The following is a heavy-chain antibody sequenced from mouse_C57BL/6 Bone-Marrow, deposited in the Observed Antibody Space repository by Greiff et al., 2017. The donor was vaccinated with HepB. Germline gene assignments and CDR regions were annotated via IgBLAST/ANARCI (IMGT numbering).Heavy chain of an antibody. V-gene: IGHV1-81*01. J-gene: IGHJ3*01. Sequence: QVQLQQSGAELARPGASVKLSCKASGYTFTSYGISWVKQRTGQGLEWIGEIYPRSGNTYYNEKFKGKATLTADKSSSTAYMELRSLTSEDSAVYFCARKDDGWFAYWGQGTLVTVSA. CDR2: IYPRSGNT. D-gene: IGHD2-12*01. CDR1: GYTFTSYG. CDR3: ARKDDGWFAY.